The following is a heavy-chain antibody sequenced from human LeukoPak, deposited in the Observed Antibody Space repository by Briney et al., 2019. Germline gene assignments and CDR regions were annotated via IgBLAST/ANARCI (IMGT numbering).Heavy chain of an antibody. CDR3: ASFEGSILYYFDY. CDR2: ISGSGGST. J-gene: IGHJ4*02. CDR1: GFTFSSYA. V-gene: IGHV3-23*01. D-gene: IGHD3-9*01. Sequence: PGGSLRLSCAASGFTFSSYAMSWVRQAPGKGLEWVSAISGSGGSTYYADSVKGRFTISRDNSKNTLYLQMNSLGAEDTAVYYCASFEGSILYYFDYWGQGTLVTVSS.